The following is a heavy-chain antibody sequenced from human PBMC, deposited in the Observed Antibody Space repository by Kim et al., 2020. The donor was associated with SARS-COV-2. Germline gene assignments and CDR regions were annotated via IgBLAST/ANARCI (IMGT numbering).Heavy chain of an antibody. V-gene: IGHV1-46*01. CDR2: INPSGGST. J-gene: IGHJ5*02. CDR3: ARGATVLLWFGESGNWFDP. CDR1: GYTFTSYY. Sequence: ASVKVSCKASGYTFTSYYMHWVRQAPGQGLEWMGIINPSGGSTSYAQKFQGRVTMTRDTSTSTVYMELSSLRSEDTAVYYCARGATVLLWFGESGNWFDPWGQGTLVTVSS. D-gene: IGHD3-10*01.